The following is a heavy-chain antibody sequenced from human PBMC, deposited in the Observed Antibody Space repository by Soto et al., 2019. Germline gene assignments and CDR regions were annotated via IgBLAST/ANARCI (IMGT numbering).Heavy chain of an antibody. CDR1: GGSISSGGYY. V-gene: IGHV4-31*03. Sequence: QVQLQESGPGLVKPSQTLSLTCTVSGGSISSGGYYWSWIRQHPGKGLEWIGYIYYSGSTYYNPSLKSRVTISVATSKTQFSLKLSSVTAADTAVYYCATGRSSTSPYPIGYWGQGTLVTVSS. J-gene: IGHJ4*02. CDR3: ATGRSSTSPYPIGY. CDR2: IYYSGST. D-gene: IGHD2-2*01.